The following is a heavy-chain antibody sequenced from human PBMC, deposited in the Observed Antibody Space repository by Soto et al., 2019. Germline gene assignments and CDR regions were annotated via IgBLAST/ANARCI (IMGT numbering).Heavy chain of an antibody. D-gene: IGHD4-17*01. CDR3: ARDQPRTTVTTNWFDP. CDR1: GFTFSSYA. Sequence: GGSLRLSCAASGFTFSSYAMHWVRQAPGKGLEWVAVISYDGSNKYYADSVKGRFTISRDNSKNTLYLQMNSLRAEDTAVYYCARDQPRTTVTTNWFDPWGQGTLVTVSS. V-gene: IGHV3-30-3*01. J-gene: IGHJ5*02. CDR2: ISYDGSNK.